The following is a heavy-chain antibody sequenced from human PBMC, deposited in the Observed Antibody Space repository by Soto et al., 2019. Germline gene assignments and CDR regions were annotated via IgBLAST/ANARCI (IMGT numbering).Heavy chain of an antibody. CDR2: ISYDGSNK. CDR1: GFTVSSYA. CDR3: ARAVDMVGHEFAY. J-gene: IGHJ4*02. D-gene: IGHD3-10*01. Sequence: GWSLRLSCAASGFTVSSYAMHLVRQAPGKGLEWGAFISYDGSNKYYADSVKGRFTISRDNSKNTMYLQMNSLRAEDTAVYYCARAVDMVGHEFAYWGQGTMVTVS. V-gene: IGHV3-30-3*01.